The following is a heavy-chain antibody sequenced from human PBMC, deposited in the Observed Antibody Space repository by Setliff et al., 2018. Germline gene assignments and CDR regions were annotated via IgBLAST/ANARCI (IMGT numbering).Heavy chain of an antibody. CDR2: ITNKPYDYTT. D-gene: IGHD2-21*02. V-gene: IGHV3-72*01. J-gene: IGHJ4*01. CDR1: SDHF. CDR3: ASFFAYCGGDCHYRY. Sequence: SDHFIDWVRQAPGKGLEWVGRITNKPYDYTTQYAASVNGRFIISRNESKNSVNLLMNSLKTEDTAVYYCASFFAYCGGDCHYRYWGQGTLVTVSS.